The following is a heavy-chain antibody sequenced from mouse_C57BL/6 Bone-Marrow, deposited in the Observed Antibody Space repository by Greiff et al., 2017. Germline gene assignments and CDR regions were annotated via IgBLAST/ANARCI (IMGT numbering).Heavy chain of an antibody. CDR1: GFTFSDAW. J-gene: IGHJ4*01. V-gene: IGHV6-6*01. D-gene: IGHD2-4*01. CDR3: TRLGDYPNAMDY. CDR2: IRNKANNHAT. Sequence: EVKLMESGGGLVQPGGSMKLSCAASGFTFSDAWMDWVRQSPEKGLEWVAEIRNKANNHATYYAESVKGRFTISRDDSKSSVYLQMNSLRAEDTGIYYCTRLGDYPNAMDYWGQGTSVTVSS.